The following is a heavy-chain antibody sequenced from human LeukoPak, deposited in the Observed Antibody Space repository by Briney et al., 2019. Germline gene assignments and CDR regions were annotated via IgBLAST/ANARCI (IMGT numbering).Heavy chain of an antibody. CDR2: INPSGGST. V-gene: IGHV1-46*01. J-gene: IGHJ4*02. CDR1: RYTFTSYY. D-gene: IGHD5-12*01. CDR3: ARDVLPSYSGYDRTLPDY. Sequence: ASVKVSCKASRYTFTSYYMHWVRQAPGQGLEWMGIINPSGGSTSYAQKFQGRVTMTRDTSTSTVYMELSSLRSEDTAVYYCARDVLPSYSGYDRTLPDYWGQGTLVTASS.